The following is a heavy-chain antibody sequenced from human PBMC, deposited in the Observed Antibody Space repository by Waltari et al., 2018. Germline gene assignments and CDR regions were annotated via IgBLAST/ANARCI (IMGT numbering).Heavy chain of an antibody. J-gene: IGHJ4*02. CDR3: AKERTTPFDY. V-gene: IGHV3-30*02. Sequence: QVQLVESGGGVVQPGGSLRLSCAASGFTFSSYGMHWVRQAPGKGLEWVAFIRYDGSNKYYADSVKGRFTISRDNSKNTLYLQMNSLRAEDTAVYYCAKERTTPFDYWGQGTLVTVSS. CDR2: IRYDGSNK. CDR1: GFTFSSYG. D-gene: IGHD4-4*01.